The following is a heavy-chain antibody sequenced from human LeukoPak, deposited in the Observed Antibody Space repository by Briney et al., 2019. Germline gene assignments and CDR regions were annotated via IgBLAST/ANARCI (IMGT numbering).Heavy chain of an antibody. D-gene: IGHD6-19*01. J-gene: IGHJ4*02. Sequence: ASVKVSCKVSGYTLTELSMHWVRQAPGKGLEWMGGFDPEDGETIYAQKFQGRVTMTEDTSTDTAYMELSSLRSEDTAVYYCATVGSGWTRFDYWGQGTLVTVSS. CDR3: ATVGSGWTRFDY. CDR1: GYTLTELS. V-gene: IGHV1-24*01. CDR2: FDPEDGET.